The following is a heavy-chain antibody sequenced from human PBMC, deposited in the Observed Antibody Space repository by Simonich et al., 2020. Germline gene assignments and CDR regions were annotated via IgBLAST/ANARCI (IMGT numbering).Heavy chain of an antibody. J-gene: IGHJ4*02. CDR2: ITQDESKN. D-gene: IGHD3-10*01. CDR1: GVTFSSYW. V-gene: IGHV3-7*01. Sequence: EVQLVESGGGLVQPGGSLRRSCAASGVTFSSYWMSWVRQAPGKGLEWVNTITQDESKNNYDDSVKGRFTISRDNAKNSRYRQMNSRRAEDTAVYYCARDREVYGSGSYYNYWGQGTLVTVSS. CDR3: ARDREVYGSGSYYNY.